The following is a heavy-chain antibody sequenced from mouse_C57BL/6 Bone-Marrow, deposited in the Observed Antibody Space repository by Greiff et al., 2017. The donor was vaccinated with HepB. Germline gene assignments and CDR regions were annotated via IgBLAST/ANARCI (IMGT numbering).Heavy chain of an antibody. CDR2: INPNNGGT. Sequence: EVQLQESGPELVKPGASVKIPCKASGYTFTDYNMDWVKQSHGMSLEWIGDINPNNGGTIFNQKFKGKATLTVDKSSSTAYMELRSLTSEDTAVYYCASGPYGNFYAMDYWGQGTSVTVSS. V-gene: IGHV1-18*01. CDR1: GYTFTDYN. D-gene: IGHD2-1*01. J-gene: IGHJ4*01. CDR3: ASGPYGNFYAMDY.